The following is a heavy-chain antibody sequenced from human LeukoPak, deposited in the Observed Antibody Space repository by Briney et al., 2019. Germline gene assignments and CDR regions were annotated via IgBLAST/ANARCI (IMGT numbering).Heavy chain of an antibody. D-gene: IGHD4-11*01. V-gene: IGHV3-21*01. CDR1: GFTFSSYS. CDR3: AREITTTVTGDY. Sequence: PGGSLRLSGAASGFTFSSYSMNWVRQAPGKGLDWVSSISSISYIYHAVPVKGRFTISRDNANNSLQLQMNSLRAEDTAVYYCAREITTTVTGDYWGKGTLVSVSS. CDR2: ISSISYI. J-gene: IGHJ4*02.